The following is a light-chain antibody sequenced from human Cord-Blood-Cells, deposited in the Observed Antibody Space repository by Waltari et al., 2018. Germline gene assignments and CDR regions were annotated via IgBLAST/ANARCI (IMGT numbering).Light chain of an antibody. CDR2: AAS. CDR1: QSISSY. Sequence: DIHMTQSPSSLSASVGDRVTITCRASQSISSYLNWYQQKPGKAPKLLIYAASSLQSGVPSRFSGSGSGTDFTLTISSLQPEDFATYYCQQSYSTPFTVGGGTKVEIK. J-gene: IGKJ4*01. CDR3: QQSYSTPFT. V-gene: IGKV1-39*01.